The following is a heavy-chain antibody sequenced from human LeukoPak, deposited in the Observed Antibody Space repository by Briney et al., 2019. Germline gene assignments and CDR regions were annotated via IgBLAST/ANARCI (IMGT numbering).Heavy chain of an antibody. CDR3: ARARDYGAMYYVDY. V-gene: IGHV6-1*01. D-gene: IGHD4-17*01. Sequence: SQTLSLTCAVSGDSVSRNNVVWNWIRQSPSRGLEWLGRTYYRSKWYNDYAISVKSRLTINPDTSKNQFSLQLNSVTPEDAAVYYCARARDYGAMYYVDYWGQGTLVTVSS. CDR1: GDSVSRNNVV. J-gene: IGHJ4*02. CDR2: TYYRSKWYN.